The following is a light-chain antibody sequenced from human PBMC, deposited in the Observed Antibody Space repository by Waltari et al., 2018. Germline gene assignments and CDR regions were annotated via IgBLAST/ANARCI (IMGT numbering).Light chain of an antibody. CDR2: DAS. V-gene: IGKV3-15*01. Sequence: EIVMTQSPATLSVSPGETAPLSCRASQSVSSNLAWYQKKPGQAPRLLIYDASTRATSIPARFRGSGSGTEFTLTISSLQSEDFAVYYCQQYNRWPPITFGQGTRLEIK. CDR3: QQYNRWPPIT. CDR1: QSVSSN. J-gene: IGKJ5*01.